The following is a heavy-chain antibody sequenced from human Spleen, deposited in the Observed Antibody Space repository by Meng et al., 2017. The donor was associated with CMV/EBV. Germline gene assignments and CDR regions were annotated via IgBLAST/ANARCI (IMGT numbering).Heavy chain of an antibody. Sequence: GESLKISCTASGFSFDDYVVTWVRQAPGKGLEWVGFIRSRTYAETTEYAASVRGRFTISRDDSKNSLYLQMNSLKTEDSAVYYCADLAEAFGMDVWGQGTTVTVSS. CDR3: ADLAEAFGMDV. V-gene: IGHV3-49*04. CDR1: GFSFDDYV. D-gene: IGHD6-19*01. J-gene: IGHJ6*02. CDR2: IRSRTYAETT.